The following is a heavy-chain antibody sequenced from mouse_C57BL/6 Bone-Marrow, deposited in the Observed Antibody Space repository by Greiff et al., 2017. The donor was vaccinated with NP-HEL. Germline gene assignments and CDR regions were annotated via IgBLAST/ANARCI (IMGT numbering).Heavy chain of an antibody. D-gene: IGHD2-4*01. CDR2: IDPSDSYT. V-gene: IGHV1-69*01. J-gene: IGHJ4*01. CDR1: GYTFTSYW. CDR3: ARSRITRAMDY. Sequence: VQLQQSGAELVMPGASVKLSCKASGYTFTSYWMHWVKQRPGQGLEWIGAIDPSDSYTNYTQKFNGKSTLTVDKSSSTAYMQLSSLTSEDSAVYYCARSRITRAMDYWGQGTSVTVSS.